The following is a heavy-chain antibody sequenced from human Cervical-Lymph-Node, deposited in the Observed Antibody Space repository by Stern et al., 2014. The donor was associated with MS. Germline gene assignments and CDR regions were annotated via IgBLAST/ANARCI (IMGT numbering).Heavy chain of an antibody. D-gene: IGHD3-22*01. Sequence: VQLVESGGGVVQPGRSLRLSCAASGFTFSDYTMHWVRQAPGKGLGLVSVISHDGGNKYYADSVKGRFTISRDNSKNTLYLQMSRLRAEDTAVYYCARYDSVIDYWGQGTLVTVSS. CDR2: ISHDGGNK. CDR3: ARYDSVIDY. CDR1: GFTFSDYT. V-gene: IGHV3-30-3*01. J-gene: IGHJ4*02.